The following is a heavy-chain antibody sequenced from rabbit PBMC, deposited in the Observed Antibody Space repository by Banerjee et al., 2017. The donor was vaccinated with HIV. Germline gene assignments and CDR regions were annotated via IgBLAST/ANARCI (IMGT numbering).Heavy chain of an antibody. Sequence: EESGGDLVKPEGSLTLTCTASGFSFSSSYWISWVRQAPGKGLEWIACIYTGCSGKTQYASWAKGRFTISKTSSTTVTLQMTSLTAADTATYFCARANSGAYGLDLWGPGTLVTVS. CDR3: ARANSGAYGLDL. D-gene: IGHD1-1*01. CDR2: IYTGCSGKT. V-gene: IGHV1S45*01. CDR1: GFSFSSSYW. J-gene: IGHJ6*01.